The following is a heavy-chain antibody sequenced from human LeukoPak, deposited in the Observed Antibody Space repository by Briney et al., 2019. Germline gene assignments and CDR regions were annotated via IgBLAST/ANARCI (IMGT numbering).Heavy chain of an antibody. CDR1: GFSFSSYN. D-gene: IGHD1-26*01. J-gene: IGHJ4*02. CDR3: AKGELHFNTCSFDY. CDR2: ISSSSSSV. V-gene: IGHV3-48*01. Sequence: GGSLRLSCAASGFSFSSYNMNWVRQAPGKGLEWVSYISSSSSSVYYADSVQGRFTISRDNSRNTLYLQMDSLKTEDTAVYYCAKGELHFNTCSFDYWGQGTLVTVSS.